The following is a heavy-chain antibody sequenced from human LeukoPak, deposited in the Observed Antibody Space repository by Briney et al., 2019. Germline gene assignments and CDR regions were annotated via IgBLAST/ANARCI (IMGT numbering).Heavy chain of an antibody. D-gene: IGHD1-26*01. CDR2: IGIAGDT. V-gene: IGHV3-13*01. CDR3: ARGDYYAFDI. Sequence: GGSLRLSCAASGFSFSSYAMSWVRQATGKGLEWVSAIGIAGDTYYPGSVKGRFTISRENAKNSLYLQMNSLRAGDTAVYYCARGDYYAFDIWGQGTMVTVSS. J-gene: IGHJ3*02. CDR1: GFSFSSYA.